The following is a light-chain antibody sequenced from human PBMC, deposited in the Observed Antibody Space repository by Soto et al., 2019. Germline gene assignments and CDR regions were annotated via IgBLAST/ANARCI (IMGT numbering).Light chain of an antibody. CDR2: GAS. CDR1: QSIGTK. CDR3: QQYYKWPPFT. V-gene: IGKV3D-15*01. Sequence: EIVMTQFPATLSKSPGESATFSCRASQSIGTKLAWYQQRPGQAPRLLMYGASTGATGIPARFSGSGSGTEFTLTISSLQSEDFAVYYCQQYYKWPPFTFGPGTKVDI. J-gene: IGKJ3*01.